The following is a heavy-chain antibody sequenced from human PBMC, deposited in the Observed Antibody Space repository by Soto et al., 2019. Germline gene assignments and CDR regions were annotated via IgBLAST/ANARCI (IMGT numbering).Heavy chain of an antibody. J-gene: IGHJ4*02. CDR1: GFTFSSYA. CDR2: ISGSGGST. CDR3: AKDRNPHIVVVTAHDY. D-gene: IGHD2-21*02. Sequence: GGSLRLSCAASGFTFSSYAMSWVRQAPGKGLEWVSAISGSGGSTYYADSVKGRFTISRDNSKNTLYLQMNSLRAEDTAVYYCAKDRNPHIVVVTAHDYWGQGTLVTVSS. V-gene: IGHV3-23*01.